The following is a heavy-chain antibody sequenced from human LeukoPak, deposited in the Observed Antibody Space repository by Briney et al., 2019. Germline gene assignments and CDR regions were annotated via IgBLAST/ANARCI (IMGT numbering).Heavy chain of an antibody. V-gene: IGHV4-59*01. CDR2: IYYSGST. CDR3: ARVTGYMIEDYFDY. CDR1: GGSISSYY. Sequence: SETLSLTRTVSGGSISSYYWSWIRQPPGKGLEWIGYIYYSGSTNYNPSLKGRVTISVDTSKNQFSLKLNSVTAADTAVYYCARVTGYMIEDYFDYWGQGILVTVSS. J-gene: IGHJ4*02. D-gene: IGHD3-9*01.